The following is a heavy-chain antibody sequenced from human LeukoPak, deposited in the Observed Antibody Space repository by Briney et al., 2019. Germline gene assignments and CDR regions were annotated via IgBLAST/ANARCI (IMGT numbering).Heavy chain of an antibody. CDR3: GRDPSARVTIDF. CDR2: VSHDGRNQ. J-gene: IGHJ4*02. V-gene: IGHV3-30*04. CDR1: GFTFSNYA. Sequence: GGSLRLSCAASGFTFSNYAMHWVRQAPGKGLEWVAIVSHDGRNQYYAESVEGRFTISRDSSKNTVSLQMNSLRAGDSALYYCGRDPSARVTIDFWGQGTLVTVSS. D-gene: IGHD5-24*01.